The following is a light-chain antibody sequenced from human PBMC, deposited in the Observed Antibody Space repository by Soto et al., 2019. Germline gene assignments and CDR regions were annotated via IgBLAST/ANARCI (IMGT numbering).Light chain of an antibody. J-gene: IGLJ3*02. CDR2: ENN. V-gene: IGLV6-57*04. CDR3: SSYTTTSTLV. Sequence: NFMLTQPHSVSGSPGETVIISCTRSSGNIASNYVHWYQQRPGSAPTIVIYENNQRPSGVPDRFSGSIDRSSNSASLTISGLQAEDEADYYCSSYTTTSTLVFGGGTKVTVL. CDR1: SGNIASNY.